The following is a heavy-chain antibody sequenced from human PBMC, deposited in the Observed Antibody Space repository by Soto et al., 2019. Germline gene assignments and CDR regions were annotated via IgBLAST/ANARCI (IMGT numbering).Heavy chain of an antibody. V-gene: IGHV3-33*01. Sequence: PGGSLRLSCAASGFTFSSYGMHWVRQAPGKGLEWVAVIWYDGSNKYYADSVKGRFTISRDNSKNTLYLQMNSLRAEDTAVYYCARGSSSWYSEWGYYYYGMDVWGQGTTVTVSS. CDR1: GFTFSSYG. CDR2: IWYDGSNK. D-gene: IGHD6-13*01. CDR3: ARGSSSWYSEWGYYYYGMDV. J-gene: IGHJ6*02.